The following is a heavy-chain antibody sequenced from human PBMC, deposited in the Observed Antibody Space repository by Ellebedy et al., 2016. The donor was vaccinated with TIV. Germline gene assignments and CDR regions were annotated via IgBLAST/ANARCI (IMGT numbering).Heavy chain of an antibody. V-gene: IGHV4-34*01. CDR2: INHSGST. CDR3: ARDRGPIVGATGVFDY. CDR1: GGSFSGYY. J-gene: IGHJ4*02. D-gene: IGHD1-26*01. Sequence: SETLSLXCAVYGGSFSGYYWSWIRQPPGKGLEWIGEINHSGSTNYNPSLKSRVTISVDTSKNQFSLKLSSVTAADTAVYYCARDRGPIVGATGVFDYWGQGTLVTVSS.